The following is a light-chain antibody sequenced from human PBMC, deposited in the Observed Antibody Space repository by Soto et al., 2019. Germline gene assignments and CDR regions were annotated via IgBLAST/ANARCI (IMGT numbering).Light chain of an antibody. CDR1: NSDVGGYNY. V-gene: IGLV2-8*01. CDR3: SSYAGSNWYV. J-gene: IGLJ1*01. Sequence: QSALTQPPSVSGFPGQSVTISCTGTNSDVGGYNYVSWYQQYPCKAPKLIIYEVNERPSGVPDRFSGSKSGNTASLTVSGLQTADEADYYCSSYAGSNWYVFGTGTKLTVL. CDR2: EVN.